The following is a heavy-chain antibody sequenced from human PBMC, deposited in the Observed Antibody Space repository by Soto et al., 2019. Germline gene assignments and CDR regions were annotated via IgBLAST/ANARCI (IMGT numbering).Heavy chain of an antibody. V-gene: IGHV3-11*01. CDR1: GFTFSDYY. Sequence: GGSLRLSCAASGFTFSDYYMSWIRQAPGKGLEWVSYISSSGSTIYYADSVKGRFTISRDNCKNSLYLQMNSLRAEDTAVYYCARTGYVDYSVEYLQHWGQGTLVTVSS. D-gene: IGHD4-17*01. J-gene: IGHJ1*01. CDR2: ISSSGSTI. CDR3: ARTGYVDYSVEYLQH.